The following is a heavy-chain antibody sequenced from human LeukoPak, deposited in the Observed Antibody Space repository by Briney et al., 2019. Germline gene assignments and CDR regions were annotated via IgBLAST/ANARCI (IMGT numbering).Heavy chain of an antibody. V-gene: IGHV4-59*08. CDR2: IYNTGNT. Sequence: SETLSLTCTVSGGSISDYSWTWVRQPPGRGLEWIGYIYNTGNTNYEPSLKGRVTTSVDTSKNQFSLKLSSVTAADTAVYYCARVRVVVPAAHPNGYNWFDPWGQGTLVTVSS. D-gene: IGHD2-2*01. CDR3: ARVRVVVPAAHPNGYNWFDP. CDR1: GGSISDYS. J-gene: IGHJ5*02.